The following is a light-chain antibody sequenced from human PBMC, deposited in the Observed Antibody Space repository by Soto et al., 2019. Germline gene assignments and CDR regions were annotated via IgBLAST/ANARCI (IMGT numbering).Light chain of an antibody. J-gene: IGKJ1*01. CDR1: QSVSNNY. CDR2: GAS. CDR3: QQYGSSGT. V-gene: IGKV3-20*01. Sequence: EILLTQFPGSLSLSPGERATLSWRASQSVSNNYLAWYQQKPGQAPRLLIYGASNRATGIPDRFSGSGSGTDFTLTISRMEPEDFAVYYCQQYGSSGTFGQGTKVDIK.